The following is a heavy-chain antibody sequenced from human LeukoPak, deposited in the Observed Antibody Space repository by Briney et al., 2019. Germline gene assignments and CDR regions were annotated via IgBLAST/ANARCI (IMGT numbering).Heavy chain of an antibody. V-gene: IGHV3-7*03. CDR2: IKKDGSQK. J-gene: IGHJ4*02. CDR3: TRVFGGYDVSDY. D-gene: IGHD3-3*01. CDR1: GFTFSSFW. Sequence: GGSLRLSCAASGFTFSSFWMSWVRQAPGKGLEWVANIKKDGSQKYYVDAVEGRFTISRDNAKNSLYLQMDSLRVDDTAVYYCTRVFGGYDVSDYWGQGTLVTVSS.